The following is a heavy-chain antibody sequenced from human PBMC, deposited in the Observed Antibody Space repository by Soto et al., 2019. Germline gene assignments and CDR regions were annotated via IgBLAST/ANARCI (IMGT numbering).Heavy chain of an antibody. J-gene: IGHJ6*03. V-gene: IGHV4-39*01. D-gene: IGHD6-6*01. CDR2: IYYSGST. Sequence: SETLSLTCTVSGGSISSSSYYWGWIRQPPGKGLEWIGSIYYSGSTYYNPSLKSRVTISVDTSKNQFSLKLGSVTAADTAVYYCARHPGESIAARHYYYYMDVWGKGTTVTVSS. CDR3: ARHPGESIAARHYYYYMDV. CDR1: GGSISSSSYY.